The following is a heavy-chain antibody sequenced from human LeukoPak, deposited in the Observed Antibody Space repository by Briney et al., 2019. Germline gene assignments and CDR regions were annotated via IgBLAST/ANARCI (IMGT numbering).Heavy chain of an antibody. D-gene: IGHD2-8*02. CDR3: ATYRQVLLPFES. CDR1: GFTFNTFA. Sequence: GGSLRLSCAASGFTFNTFAMIWVRQPPGKGLEWVSSIFPSGGEIHYADSVRGRFTISRDNSKSTLSLQMNSLRAEDTAIYYCATYRQVLLPFESWGQGTLVTVSS. V-gene: IGHV3-23*01. CDR2: IFPSGGEI. J-gene: IGHJ4*02.